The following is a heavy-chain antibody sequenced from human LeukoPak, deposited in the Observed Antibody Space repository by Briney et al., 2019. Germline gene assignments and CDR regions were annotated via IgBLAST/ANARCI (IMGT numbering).Heavy chain of an antibody. D-gene: IGHD2-2*01. J-gene: IGHJ4*02. CDR2: ISSSSSYT. CDR1: GFTFSDYY. Sequence: PGGSLRLFCAASGFTFSDYYMSWIRQAPGKGLEWVSYISSSSSYTNYADSVKGRFTISRDNAKNSLYLQMNSLRAEDTAVYYCARDQTRSSRYYFDYWGQGTLVTVSS. CDR3: ARDQTRSSRYYFDY. V-gene: IGHV3-11*06.